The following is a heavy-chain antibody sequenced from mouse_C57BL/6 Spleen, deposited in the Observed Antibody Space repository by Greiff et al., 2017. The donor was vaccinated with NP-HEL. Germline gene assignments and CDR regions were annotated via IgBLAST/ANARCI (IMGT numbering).Heavy chain of an antibody. CDR1: GFTFSDYG. Sequence: EVQGVESGGGLVKPGGSLKLSCAASGFTFSDYGMHWVRQAPEKGLEWVAYLSSGSSTIYYADTVKGRFTISRDNAKNTLFLQMTSLRSEDTAMYYCAIPYQSNCRYDIDYWGQGTSVTVSS. D-gene: IGHD2-5*01. CDR2: LSSGSSTI. V-gene: IGHV5-17*01. CDR3: AIPYQSNCRYDIDY. J-gene: IGHJ4*01.